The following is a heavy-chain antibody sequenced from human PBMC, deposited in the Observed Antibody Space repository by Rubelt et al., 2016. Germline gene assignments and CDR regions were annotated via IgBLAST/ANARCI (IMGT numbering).Heavy chain of an antibody. J-gene: IGHJ4*02. CDR3: ARDGSGWYYSDY. D-gene: IGHD6-19*01. V-gene: IGHV3-21*01. CDR2: ISSSSSYI. Sequence: GKGLEWVSSISSSSSYIYYADSVKGRFTISRDNAKNSLYLQMNSLRAEDTAVYYCARDGSGWYYSDYWGQGTLVTVSS.